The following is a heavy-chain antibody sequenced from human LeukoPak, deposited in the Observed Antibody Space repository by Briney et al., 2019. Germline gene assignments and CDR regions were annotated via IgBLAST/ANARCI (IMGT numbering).Heavy chain of an antibody. V-gene: IGHV3-21*01. CDR2: SSSSSSYI. Sequence: GSLTLSCSAAGFTFTDYSMNWVRQAPGKGLEGVSSSSSSSSYIYYADSVKGRFTISRDNAKNSLYLQMNSLRAEDTAVYYCARDETYYYDSSGYSPYYFDYWGQGTLVTVSS. CDR1: GFTFTDYS. CDR3: ARDETYYYDSSGYSPYYFDY. J-gene: IGHJ4*02. D-gene: IGHD3-22*01.